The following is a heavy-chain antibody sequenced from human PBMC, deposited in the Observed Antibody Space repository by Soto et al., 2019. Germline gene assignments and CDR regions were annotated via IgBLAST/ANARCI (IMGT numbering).Heavy chain of an antibody. CDR3: ARALYYDSSGYAFDI. J-gene: IGHJ3*02. CDR1: GFTFSSYA. CDR2: ISSNGGST. Sequence: GESLKISCAASGFTFSSYAMHWVRQAPGKGLEYVSAISSNGGSTYYANSVKGRFTISRDNSKNTLYLQMGSLRAEDMAVYYCARALYYDSSGYAFDIWGQGTMVTVSS. V-gene: IGHV3-64*01. D-gene: IGHD3-22*01.